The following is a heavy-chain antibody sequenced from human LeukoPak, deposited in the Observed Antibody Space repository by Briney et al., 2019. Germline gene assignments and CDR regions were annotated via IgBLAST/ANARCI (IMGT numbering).Heavy chain of an antibody. J-gene: IGHJ4*02. D-gene: IGHD3/OR15-3a*01. CDR3: AKQTGSGLFILP. Sequence: TETLSLTCAVYGGSFSSYYWSWIRQPPGKVLEWIGSIYYTGNTYYNASLKSRVTISIDTSKNQFSLKLTSVTAADTAVYYCAKQTGSGLFILPGGQGTLVTVSS. CDR1: GGSFSSYY. V-gene: IGHV4-59*05. CDR2: IYYTGNT.